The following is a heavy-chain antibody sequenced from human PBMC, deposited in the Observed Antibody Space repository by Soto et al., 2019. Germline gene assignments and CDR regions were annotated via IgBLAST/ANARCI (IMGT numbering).Heavy chain of an antibody. Sequence: SLRLSCAASGFNFNNYAMSWVRQAPGKGLEWVAAIDGSGDETHHADSVRGRFTISRDNSKNTLYLQMNTLRAEDTAVYYCAKYYYDSSTFSFDSWGQGTLVTVSS. D-gene: IGHD3-22*01. CDR1: GFNFNNYA. CDR3: AKYYYDSSTFSFDS. J-gene: IGHJ4*02. V-gene: IGHV3-23*01. CDR2: IDGSGDET.